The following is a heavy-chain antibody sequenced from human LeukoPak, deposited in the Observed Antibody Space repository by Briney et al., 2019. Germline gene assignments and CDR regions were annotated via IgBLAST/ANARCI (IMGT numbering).Heavy chain of an antibody. Sequence: GGSLRLSCAASGFTFSSYGMHWVRQAPGKGLEWVAFIRYDGSNKYYADSVKGRFTISRDNSKNTLYLQMNSLRAEDTAVYYCARGVDIVVVPAAKWFDPWGQGTLVTVSS. J-gene: IGHJ5*02. V-gene: IGHV3-30*02. CDR1: GFTFSSYG. CDR3: ARGVDIVVVPAAKWFDP. CDR2: IRYDGSNK. D-gene: IGHD2-2*01.